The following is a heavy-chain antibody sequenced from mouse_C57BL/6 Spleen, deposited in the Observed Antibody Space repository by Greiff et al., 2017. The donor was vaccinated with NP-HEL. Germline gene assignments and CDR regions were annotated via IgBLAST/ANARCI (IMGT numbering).Heavy chain of an antibody. V-gene: IGHV1-7*01. CDR1: GYTFTSYW. Sequence: VQLQQSGAELAKPGASVKLSCKASGYTFTSYWMHWVKQRPGQGLDWIGYINPSSGYTKYNQKFKDKATLTADKSSSTAYMQLSSLTYEDAAVYYWARTDYEYDNAMDYWVQGSSVTVSS. J-gene: IGHJ4*01. CDR2: INPSSGYT. CDR3: ARTDYEYDNAMDY. D-gene: IGHD2-4*01.